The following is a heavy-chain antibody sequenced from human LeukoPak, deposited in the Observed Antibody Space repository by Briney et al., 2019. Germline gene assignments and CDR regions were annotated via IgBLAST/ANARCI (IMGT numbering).Heavy chain of an antibody. V-gene: IGHV4-39*01. CDR1: GFSINSSDLY. CDR2: MFWSGTA. D-gene: IGHD3-3*01. J-gene: IGHJ3*02. Sequence: PSETLSLTCSVSGFSINSSDLYWAWIRQPPGKGLEWVVNMFWSGTAHYNPSLESRVTISVDTSKNQFSLKVRSVTAADTAVYYCARMFFDFWSHPGSDLFDMWGQGTMVTVSS. CDR3: ARMFFDFWSHPGSDLFDM.